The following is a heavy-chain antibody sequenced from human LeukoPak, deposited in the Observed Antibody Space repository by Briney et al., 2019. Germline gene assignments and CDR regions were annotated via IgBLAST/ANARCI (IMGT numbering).Heavy chain of an antibody. CDR2: IYYSGST. CDR3: ARGGYCGGDCYFYY. V-gene: IGHV4-39*01. Sequence: SETLSLTCTVSGGSISSSNYYWAWIRQPPGKGLEWIGSIYYSGSTYYNPSLKNRVTISVDTSKNQFSLKLTSVTAADTAVYYCARGGYCGGDCYFYYWGQGTLVTVSS. CDR1: GGSISSSNYY. D-gene: IGHD2-21*02. J-gene: IGHJ4*02.